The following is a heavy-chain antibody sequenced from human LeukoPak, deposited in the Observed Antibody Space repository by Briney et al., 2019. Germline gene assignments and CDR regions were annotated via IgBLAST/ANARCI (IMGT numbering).Heavy chain of an antibody. CDR3: ARVKAAAGTDYFDS. Sequence: SQTLSLTCTVSGDSLSRGGYYCSRFRQQPGKGLEWFGYIYYRGSTYYNPPLKSRVAMSVDRSKNQFSLKLSSVTAADTAVYYCARVKAAAGTDYFDSWGQGTLVTVSS. CDR1: GDSLSRGGYY. J-gene: IGHJ4*02. CDR2: IYYRGST. V-gene: IGHV4-31*03. D-gene: IGHD6-13*01.